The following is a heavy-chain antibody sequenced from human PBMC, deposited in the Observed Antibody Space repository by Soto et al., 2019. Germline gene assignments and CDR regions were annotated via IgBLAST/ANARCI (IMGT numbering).Heavy chain of an antibody. CDR2: IYPGDSDT. CDR3: ASRAPPSYSSGWYDAFDI. V-gene: IGHV5-51*01. CDR1: VYSFTSYW. J-gene: IGHJ3*02. Sequence: PGESLKISCKGSVYSFTSYWIGWVRQMPGKGLEWMGIIYPGDSDTRYSPSFQGQVTISADKSISTAYLQWSSLKASDTAMYYCASRAPPSYSSGWYDAFDIWGQGTMVTVSS. D-gene: IGHD6-19*01.